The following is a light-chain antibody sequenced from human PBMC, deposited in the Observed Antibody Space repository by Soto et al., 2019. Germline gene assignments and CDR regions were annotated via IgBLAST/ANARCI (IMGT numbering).Light chain of an antibody. Sequence: ELVLTQSPATLSLSPGERATLSCRASQSVGSYFAWYQQKPGQAPRLLIYDASNRATGIPARFSGSGSGTDFTLAISSLEPDDFAVYYCQQRGNWPVTFGQGTKVDIK. CDR1: QSVGSY. V-gene: IGKV3-11*01. CDR2: DAS. J-gene: IGKJ1*01. CDR3: QQRGNWPVT.